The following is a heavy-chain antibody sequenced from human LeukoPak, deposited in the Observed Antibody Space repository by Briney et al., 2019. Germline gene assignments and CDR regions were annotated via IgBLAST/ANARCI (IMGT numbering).Heavy chain of an antibody. Sequence: PSQTLSLTSSVSVGAISSDDGTRIRQPPGHRLKCRGYISYRGNTNYNTSLKSRVTMSVDTPRNQFSLSLSSVTAADTAVYYCARITKLLNGDYFDYWGQGTLVTVSS. CDR1: VGAISSDD. D-gene: IGHD1-7*01. CDR3: ARITKLLNGDYFDY. CDR2: ISYRGNT. V-gene: IGHV4-59*01. J-gene: IGHJ4*02.